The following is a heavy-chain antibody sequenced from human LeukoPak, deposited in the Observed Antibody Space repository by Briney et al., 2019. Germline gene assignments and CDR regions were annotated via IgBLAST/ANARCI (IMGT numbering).Heavy chain of an antibody. J-gene: IGHJ4*02. V-gene: IGHV3-30*04. CDR2: ISYDGGNE. CDR3: ARGEYQLPGDY. Sequence: GKSLRLSCAASGFAFSRSAMHWVRQAPGKGLEWVALISYDGGNEYYGDSVKGRFTVSRDNAKNSLYLQMNSLRAEDTAVYYCARGEYQLPGDYWGQGTLVTVSS. D-gene: IGHD2-2*01. CDR1: GFAFSRSA.